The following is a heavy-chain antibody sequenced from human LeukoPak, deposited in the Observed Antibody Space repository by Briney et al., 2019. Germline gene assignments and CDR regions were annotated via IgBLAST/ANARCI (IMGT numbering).Heavy chain of an antibody. D-gene: IGHD6-19*01. J-gene: IGHJ4*02. CDR3: ARVLFGYSSGWSFDY. Sequence: ASVKVSCKASGGTFSSYAISWVRQAPGQGLEWMGWINPNSGGTNYAQKFQGRVTMTRDTSISTAYMELSRLRSDDTAVYYCARVLFGYSSGWSFDYWGQGTLVTVSS. V-gene: IGHV1-2*02. CDR1: GGTFSSYA. CDR2: INPNSGGT.